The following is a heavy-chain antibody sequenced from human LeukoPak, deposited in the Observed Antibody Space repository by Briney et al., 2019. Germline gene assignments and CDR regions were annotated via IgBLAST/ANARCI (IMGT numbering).Heavy chain of an antibody. V-gene: IGHV4-59*12. J-gene: IGHJ4*02. D-gene: IGHD2-8*01. Sequence: PSETLSLTCTVSGGSISSYYWSWIRQPPGKGLEWIGYIYYSGSTNYNPFLKSRVTISVDTSKNQFSLRLTSVTDADTAVYYCARWQVTSCTNGCTPNYYDSWGQGTLVTVSS. CDR3: ARWQVTSCTNGCTPNYYDS. CDR2: IYYSGST. CDR1: GGSISSYY.